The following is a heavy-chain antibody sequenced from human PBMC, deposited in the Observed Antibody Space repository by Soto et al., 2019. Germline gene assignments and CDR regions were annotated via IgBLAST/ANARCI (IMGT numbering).Heavy chain of an antibody. CDR2: INHRGST. D-gene: IGHD1-26*01. CDR3: ARILVGAFDF. Sequence: SETLSLTCAVYGGSFSDYFWTWIRQSPGKGLEWIGDINHRGSTSYNPSLKSRVTILLDTSKNQFSLSLSSVTAADTAVNYCARILVGAFDFWGKGALVTVSS. V-gene: IGHV4-34*01. J-gene: IGHJ4*02. CDR1: GGSFSDYF.